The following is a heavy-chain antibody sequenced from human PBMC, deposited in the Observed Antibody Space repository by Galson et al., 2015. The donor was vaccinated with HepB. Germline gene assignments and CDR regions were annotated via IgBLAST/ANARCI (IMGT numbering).Heavy chain of an antibody. CDR1: GGSISSSNW. J-gene: IGHJ6*03. D-gene: IGHD3-3*01. V-gene: IGHV4-4*02. CDR2: IYHSGST. Sequence: LSLTCAVSGGSISSSNWWSWVRQPPGKGLEWIGEIYHSGSTNYNPSLKSRATISVDKSKNQFSLKLSSVTAADTAVYYCARDLNDFWSGYFGYYMDVWGKGTTVTVSS. CDR3: ARDLNDFWSGYFGYYMDV.